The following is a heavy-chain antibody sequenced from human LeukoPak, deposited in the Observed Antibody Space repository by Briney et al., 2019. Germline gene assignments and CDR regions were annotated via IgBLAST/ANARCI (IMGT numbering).Heavy chain of an antibody. CDR3: AKDRLVKRDCSSTSCYNIDY. V-gene: IGHV3-43D*04. J-gene: IGHJ4*02. D-gene: IGHD2-2*01. CDR1: GFTFDDYA. Sequence: GGSLRLSCAASGFTFDDYAMHWVRQAPGKGLEWVSLISWDGGSTYYADSVKGRSTISRDNSKNSLYLQMNSLRAEDTALYYCAKDRLVKRDCSSTSCYNIDYWGQGTLVTVSS. CDR2: ISWDGGST.